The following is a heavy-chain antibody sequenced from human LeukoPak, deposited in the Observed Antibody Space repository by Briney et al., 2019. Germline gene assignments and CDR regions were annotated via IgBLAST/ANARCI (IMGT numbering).Heavy chain of an antibody. J-gene: IGHJ4*02. CDR2: ISSSGTTI. Sequence: PGGSLRLSCASPGFTFSSYSMNWVRQAPGKGLEWVSYISSSGTTISYADSVKGRFTISRDSTRNSLYLQMSSLRVEDTAIYYCARDLKGYSSSGGVDFWGQGTLVTVSS. D-gene: IGHD6-13*01. CDR1: GFTFSSYS. CDR3: ARDLKGYSSSGGVDF. V-gene: IGHV3-48*01.